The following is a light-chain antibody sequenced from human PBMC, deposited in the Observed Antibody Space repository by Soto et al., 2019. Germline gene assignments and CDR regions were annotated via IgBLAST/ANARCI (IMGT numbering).Light chain of an antibody. CDR1: SVDINY. CDR2: EVT. J-gene: IGLJ3*02. CDR3: GSYAGRDIWL. V-gene: IGLV2-8*01. Sequence: QSALTQPPSASGSRGQSVTISCTGTSVDINYVSWFQQHPGKAPKLIICEVTKRPSGVPDRFSGSKSGNTASLTVSGLQDYDEADYYCGSYAGRDIWLFGGGTKVTVL.